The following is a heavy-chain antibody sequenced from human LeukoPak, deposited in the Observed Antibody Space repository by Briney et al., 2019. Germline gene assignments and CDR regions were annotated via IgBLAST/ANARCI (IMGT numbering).Heavy chain of an antibody. D-gene: IGHD2-2*01. CDR1: GFTFSNAW. Sequence: GGSLRLSCAASGFTFSNAWMSWVRQSPGKGLEWVGLFKSKTDAGTTDYAAPVRGRFTISSDDSRSTLFLQMNSLKIEDTAVYYCTTLACSTTSCYVAYWGQGTLVTVSS. J-gene: IGHJ4*02. CDR2: FKSKTDAGTT. V-gene: IGHV3-15*01. CDR3: TTLACSTTSCYVAY.